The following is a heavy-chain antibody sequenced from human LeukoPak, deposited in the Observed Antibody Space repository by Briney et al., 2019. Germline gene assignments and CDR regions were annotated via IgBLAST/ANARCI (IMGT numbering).Heavy chain of an antibody. D-gene: IGHD6-19*01. CDR1: GFTFSSYG. V-gene: IGHV3-30*18. Sequence: PVRSLRLSCAASGFTFSSYGMYWVRQAPGKGLEWVVVISNDGSDKYYADSVEGRFTISRDNSKNTLYLQMNSLRAEDTAVYYCAKGYSTGWYGGVDYWGQGTLVTVSS. J-gene: IGHJ4*02. CDR2: ISNDGSDK. CDR3: AKGYSTGWYGGVDY.